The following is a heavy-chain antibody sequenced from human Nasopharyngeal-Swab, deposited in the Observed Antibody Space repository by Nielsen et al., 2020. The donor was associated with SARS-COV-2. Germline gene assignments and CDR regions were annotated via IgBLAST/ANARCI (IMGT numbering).Heavy chain of an antibody. Sequence: WIRQPPGKGLEWIGEINHSGSTNYNPSLKSRVTISVDTSKNQFSLKLSSVTAADTAVYYCARGRRYGDLDYWGQGTLVTVSS. V-gene: IGHV4-34*01. J-gene: IGHJ4*02. CDR2: INHSGST. CDR3: ARGRRYGDLDY. D-gene: IGHD4-17*01.